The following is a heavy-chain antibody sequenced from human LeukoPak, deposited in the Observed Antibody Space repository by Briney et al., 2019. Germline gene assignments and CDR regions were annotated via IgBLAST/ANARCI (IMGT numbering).Heavy chain of an antibody. J-gene: IGHJ6*02. Sequence: GGSLRLSCAASGFTFSSYWMNWARQAPGKGLEWVASINHNGNVNYYVDSVEGRFTIARDNAKNSLYLQMSNLRAEDTAVYFCARGGGLDVWGQGATVTVSS. CDR2: INHNGNVN. D-gene: IGHD3-16*01. V-gene: IGHV3-7*03. CDR3: ARGGGLDV. CDR1: GFTFSSYW.